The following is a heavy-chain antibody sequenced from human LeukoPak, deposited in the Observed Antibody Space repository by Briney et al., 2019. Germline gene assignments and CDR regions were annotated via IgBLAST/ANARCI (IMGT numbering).Heavy chain of an antibody. CDR2: IWYDGSNK. V-gene: IGHV3-33*08. CDR3: AREGPRGNSQFDY. CDR1: GFTFSNYA. Sequence: GGSLRLSCAGSGFTFSNYAMTWVRQAPGKGLEWVALIWYDGSNKYYVDSVKGRLTISRDNSKNTLYLQMNSLRVEDTAVYYCAREGPRGNSQFDYWGQGTLVTVSS. J-gene: IGHJ4*02. D-gene: IGHD2/OR15-2a*01.